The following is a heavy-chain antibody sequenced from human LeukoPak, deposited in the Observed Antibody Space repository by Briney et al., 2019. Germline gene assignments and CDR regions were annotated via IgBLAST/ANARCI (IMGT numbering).Heavy chain of an antibody. CDR1: GGSISSYY. D-gene: IGHD1-20*01. Sequence: PSETLSLTCTVSGGSISSYYWSWIRQPPGKGLEWIGYIYYSGSTYYNPSLKSRVTISVDTSKNQFSLKLSSVTAADTAVYYCARGRYNWNCDYWGQGTLVTVSS. V-gene: IGHV4-59*04. CDR2: IYYSGST. CDR3: ARGRYNWNCDY. J-gene: IGHJ4*02.